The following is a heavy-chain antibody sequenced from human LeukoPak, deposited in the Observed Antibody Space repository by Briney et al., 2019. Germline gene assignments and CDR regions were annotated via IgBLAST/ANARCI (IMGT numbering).Heavy chain of an antibody. CDR1: GFTFSSYA. J-gene: IGHJ4*02. CDR2: IKQNESDK. Sequence: PGGSLRLSCAASGFTFSSYAMHWVRQAPGKGLEWVANIKQNESDKDYVESVKGRFTISRDNAKNSLYLQMNSLRVEDTAVYYCARGGPWGSFDYWAQGTLVTVSS. CDR3: ARGGPWGSFDY. V-gene: IGHV3-7*01. D-gene: IGHD7-27*01.